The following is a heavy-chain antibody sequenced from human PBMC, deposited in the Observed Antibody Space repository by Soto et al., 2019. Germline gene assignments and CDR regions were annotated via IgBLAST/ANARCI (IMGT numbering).Heavy chain of an antibody. V-gene: IGHV3-21*01. J-gene: IGHJ4*01. D-gene: IGHD3-3*01. CDR2: ISSSSSYI. CDR1: GFTFSSYS. CDR3: XXGXVXXXXEWLSPLGY. Sequence: EVQLVESGGGLVKPGGSLRLSCAASGFTFSSYSMNWVRQAPGKGLEWVSSISSSSSYIYYADSVKGRFTISRDNAKNSLYLQMNSLRAXXXXXXXXXXGXVXXXXEWLSPLGYWGXXXLVTVSS.